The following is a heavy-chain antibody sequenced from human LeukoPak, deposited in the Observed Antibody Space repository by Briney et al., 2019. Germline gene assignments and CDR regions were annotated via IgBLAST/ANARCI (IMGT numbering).Heavy chain of an antibody. V-gene: IGHV3-23*01. CDR2: ISASGGGK. CDR1: EFTFSTYA. Sequence: GGSLRLSCAASEFTFSTYAMNWVRQAPGKGLEWVSGISASGGGKFYADSVKGRFTISRDKSKSTVSLQMNSLRAEDAAVYYCAKDNADYPIYYFDSWGQGILVTVSS. CDR3: AKDNADYPIYYFDS. J-gene: IGHJ4*02. D-gene: IGHD3-16*01.